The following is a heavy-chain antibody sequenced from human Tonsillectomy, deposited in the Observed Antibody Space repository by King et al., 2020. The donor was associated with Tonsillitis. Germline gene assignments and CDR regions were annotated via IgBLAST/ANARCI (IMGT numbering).Heavy chain of an antibody. V-gene: IGHV3-9*01. D-gene: IGHD1-26*01. CDR2: ISWYSGSI. CDR3: AKDGVVGATGYYFDY. Sequence: VQLVESGGGLVQPGRSLRLSCAASVFIFDDYSMHWVRQAPGKGLEWVSGISWYSGSIGYADSVKGRFTIPRDNAKHSLYLQMNRLRAEDTALYYCAKDGVVGATGYYFDYWGQGTLVTVSS. CDR1: VFIFDDYS. J-gene: IGHJ4*02.